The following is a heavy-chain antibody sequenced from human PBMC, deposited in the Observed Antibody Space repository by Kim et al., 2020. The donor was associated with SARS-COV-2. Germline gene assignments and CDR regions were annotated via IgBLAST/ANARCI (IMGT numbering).Heavy chain of an antibody. CDR3: ARGRVSDQLLFGFDD. Sequence: PSLKSRVTIPVDTSKNQFSLKLSSVTAADTAVYYCARGRVSDQLLFGFDDWGQGTLVTVSS. V-gene: IGHV4-59*09. J-gene: IGHJ4*02. D-gene: IGHD2-2*01.